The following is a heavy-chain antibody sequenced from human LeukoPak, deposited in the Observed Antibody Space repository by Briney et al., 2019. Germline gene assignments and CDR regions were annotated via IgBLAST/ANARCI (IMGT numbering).Heavy chain of an antibody. CDR2: INHSGST. CDR3: ARFAVTTIGLVNWFDP. V-gene: IGHV4-34*01. D-gene: IGHD4-11*01. J-gene: IGHJ5*02. CDR1: GGSFSGYY. Sequence: SEILSLTCAVYGGSFSGYYWSWIRQPPGKGLEWIGEINHSGSTNYNPSLKSRVTISVDTSKNQFSLKLSSVTAADTAVYYCARFAVTTIGLVNWFDPWGQGTLVTVSS.